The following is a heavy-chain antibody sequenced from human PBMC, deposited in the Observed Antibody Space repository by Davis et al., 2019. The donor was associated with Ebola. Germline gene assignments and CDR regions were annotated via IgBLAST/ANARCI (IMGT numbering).Heavy chain of an antibody. V-gene: IGHV3-48*02. J-gene: IGHJ6*04. D-gene: IGHD3-10*01. CDR2: ISSSSSTI. Sequence: GGSLRLSCAASGFTFSSYGMHWVRQAPGKGLEWVSYISSSSSTIYYADSVKGRFTISRDNAKNSLYLQMNSLRDEDTAVYYCAREPVRLLWFGESRYYYYGMDVWGKGTTVTVSS. CDR3: AREPVRLLWFGESRYYYYGMDV. CDR1: GFTFSSYG.